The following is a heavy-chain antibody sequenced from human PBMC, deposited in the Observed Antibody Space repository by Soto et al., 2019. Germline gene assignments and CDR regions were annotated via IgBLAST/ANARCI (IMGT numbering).Heavy chain of an antibody. CDR1: GYTFTSYA. Sequence: QVQLVQSGAEVKKPGASVKVSCKASGYTFTSYAMHWVRQAPGQRLERMGWINAGNGNTKYSQKFQGRVTITRDTSASTAYMELSSLRSEDTAVYYCARDLGRRQFDYWGQGTLVTVSS. V-gene: IGHV1-3*01. J-gene: IGHJ4*02. CDR2: INAGNGNT. CDR3: ARDLGRRQFDY.